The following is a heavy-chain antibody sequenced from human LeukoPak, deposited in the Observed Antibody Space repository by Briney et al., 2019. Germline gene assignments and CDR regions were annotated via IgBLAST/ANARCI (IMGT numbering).Heavy chain of an antibody. V-gene: IGHV3-30*14. J-gene: IGHJ6*02. CDR2: ISYDGSNK. CDR3: AKDKNEYYYGSGSPYYYYGMDV. D-gene: IGHD3-10*01. Sequence: PGGSLRLSCAASGFTFSSYAMHWVRQAPGKGLEWVAVISYDGSNKYYADSVKGRFTISRDNSKNTLYLQMNSLRVEDTAVYYCAKDKNEYYYGSGSPYYYYGMDVWGQGTTVTVSS. CDR1: GFTFSSYA.